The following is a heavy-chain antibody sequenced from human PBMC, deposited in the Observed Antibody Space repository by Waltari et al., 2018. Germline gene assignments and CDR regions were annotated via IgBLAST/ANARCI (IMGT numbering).Heavy chain of an antibody. V-gene: IGHV1-69*01. CDR1: GGTFGRFA. CDR3: ATATSPPY. D-gene: IGHD2-2*01. J-gene: IGHJ4*02. CDR2: IIPKMGAS. Sequence: QVQLVQSGAEVKKPGSSVKVSCKASGGTFGRFAISWVRQAAGEGLEWMGGIIPKMGASNYAQKFQGRVTITADESTRIAYMEVSSLSFEDTAVYFCATATSPPYWGQGTLFIVSS.